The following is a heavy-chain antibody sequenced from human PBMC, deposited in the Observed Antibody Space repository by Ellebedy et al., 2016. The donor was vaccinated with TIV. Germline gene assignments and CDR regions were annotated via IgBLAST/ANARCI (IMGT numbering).Heavy chain of an antibody. Sequence: SETLSLTCAVYGGSFSGYYWNWIRQPPGKGLEWIGYIYYGSANYNPSLKSRVTISSDTSKNQLSLKLSSVTAADTAVYYCAEGRSGWYYFDYWGQGTPVTVSS. CDR2: IYYGSA. V-gene: IGHV4-59*08. J-gene: IGHJ4*02. CDR3: AEGRSGWYYFDY. CDR1: GGSFSGYY. D-gene: IGHD6-19*01.